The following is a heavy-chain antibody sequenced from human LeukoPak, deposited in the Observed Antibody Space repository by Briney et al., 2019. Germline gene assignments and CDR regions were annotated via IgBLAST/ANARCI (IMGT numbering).Heavy chain of an antibody. CDR3: ARAGVSGWYGEY. J-gene: IGHJ4*02. D-gene: IGHD6-19*01. CDR1: GASVSSGSYS. V-gene: IGHV4-61*01. CDR2: IAYNENT. Sequence: PSETLSLTCTVSGASVSSGSYSWSWIRQPPGRGLEWVGYIAYNENTNYSPSLKSRLTMSIDPSKNQFSLRLRSVTAADTAVYYCARAGVSGWYGEYWGQGILVTVSS.